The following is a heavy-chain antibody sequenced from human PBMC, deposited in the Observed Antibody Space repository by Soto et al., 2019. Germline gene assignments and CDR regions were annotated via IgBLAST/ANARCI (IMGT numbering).Heavy chain of an antibody. J-gene: IGHJ3*01. CDR3: VGDERFAFDV. Sequence: GGSLRLSCAAPGFTFSSYSMNWVRQAPGKGLEWVSYISGDSGTITYADSVKGRFTISRDNARNSLSLQMNSLRVEDTALYYCVGDERFAFDVWGQGAIVTVSS. CDR1: GFTFSSYS. V-gene: IGHV3-48*01. CDR2: ISGDSGTI.